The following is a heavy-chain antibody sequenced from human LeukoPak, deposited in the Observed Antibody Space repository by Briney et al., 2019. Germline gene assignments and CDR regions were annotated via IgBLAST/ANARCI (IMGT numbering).Heavy chain of an antibody. D-gene: IGHD3-10*01. Sequence: ASVKVSCKSSGYTFTGYYMHWVRQAPGQGLEWMGWINPDSGGTNYAQKFQGRVTMTRDTSISTAYMELSRLRSDDTAVYYCARDPRITMVRGVKDAFDIWGQGTMVTVSS. CDR1: GYTFTGYY. CDR3: ARDPRITMVRGVKDAFDI. V-gene: IGHV1-2*02. CDR2: INPDSGGT. J-gene: IGHJ3*02.